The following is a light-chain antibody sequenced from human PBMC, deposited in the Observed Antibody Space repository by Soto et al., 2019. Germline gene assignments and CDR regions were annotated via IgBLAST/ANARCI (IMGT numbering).Light chain of an antibody. CDR3: QQYNSYPLT. CDR1: QTIDTW. V-gene: IGKV1-5*03. CDR2: KAS. J-gene: IGKJ4*01. Sequence: DIQMTQSPSTLSASVGDRVTITCRARQTIDTWLAWYQQKPGKAPKVLIYKASSLESGVPSMFSGSGSGTEFTLTISSLQPDDFATYYCQQYNSYPLTFGGGTKVEIK.